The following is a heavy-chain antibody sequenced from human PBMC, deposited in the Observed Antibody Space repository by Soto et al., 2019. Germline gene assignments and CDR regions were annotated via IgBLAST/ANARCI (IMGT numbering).Heavy chain of an antibody. CDR3: AKDLEANVVVVAATYYFYY. V-gene: IGHV3-30*18. CDR2: ISYDGSNK. CDR1: GFTFSSYV. J-gene: IGHJ4*02. Sequence: GGSLRLSCAASGFTFSSYVMHWVRQAPGKGLEWVAVISYDGSNKYYADSVKGRFTISRDNSKNTLYLQMNSLRAEDTAVYYCAKDLEANVVVVAATYYFYYWGQGTLVTVSS. D-gene: IGHD2-15*01.